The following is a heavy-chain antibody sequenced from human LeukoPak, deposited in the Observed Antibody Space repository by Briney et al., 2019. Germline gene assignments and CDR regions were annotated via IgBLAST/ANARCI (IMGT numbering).Heavy chain of an antibody. CDR1: GGSISSSSYY. CDR3: ARAKYSGSYYAYYYYYYYMDV. D-gene: IGHD1-26*01. Sequence: SETLSLTCTVSGGSISSSSYYWGWIRQPPGKGLEWIGSIYYSGSTYYNPSLKSRVTISVGTSKNQFSLKLSSVTAADTAVYYCARAKYSGSYYAYYYYYYYMDVWGKGTTVTVSS. V-gene: IGHV4-39*07. CDR2: IYYSGST. J-gene: IGHJ6*03.